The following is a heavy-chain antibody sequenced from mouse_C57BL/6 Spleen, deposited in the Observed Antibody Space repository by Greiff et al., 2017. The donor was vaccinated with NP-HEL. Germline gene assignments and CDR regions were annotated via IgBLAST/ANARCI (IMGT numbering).Heavy chain of an antibody. V-gene: IGHV14-2*01. CDR1: GFNIKDYY. Sequence: VQLKQSGAELVKPGASVKLSCTASGFNIKDYYMHWVKQRTEQGLEWIGRIDPEDGETKYAPKFPGKATITADTSSNTAYLQLSSLTSEDTAVYYCASDGYYQFSYAMDYWGQGTSVTVSS. CDR3: ASDGYYQFSYAMDY. CDR2: IDPEDGET. D-gene: IGHD2-3*01. J-gene: IGHJ4*01.